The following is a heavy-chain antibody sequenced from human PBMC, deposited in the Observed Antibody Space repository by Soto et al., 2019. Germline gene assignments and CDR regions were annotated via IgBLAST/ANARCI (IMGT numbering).Heavy chain of an antibody. CDR2: ISGSGGST. J-gene: IGHJ6*03. CDR1: GFTFSSYA. Sequence: GGSLRLSCAASGFTFSSYAMSWVRQAPGKGLEWVSAISGSGGSTYYADSVKGRFTISRDNSKNTLYLQMNSLRAEDTAVYYCAKDRTDSSGWLGSGHYYYYYYMDVWGKGTTVTVSS. D-gene: IGHD6-19*01. V-gene: IGHV3-23*01. CDR3: AKDRTDSSGWLGSGHYYYYYYMDV.